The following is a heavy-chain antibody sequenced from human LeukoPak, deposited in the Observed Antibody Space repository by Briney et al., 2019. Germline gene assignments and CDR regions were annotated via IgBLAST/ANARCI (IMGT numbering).Heavy chain of an antibody. CDR1: GGSIRSYY. CDR3: ASHGTPNSYFDN. J-gene: IGHJ4*02. V-gene: IGHV4-59*08. D-gene: IGHD4-23*01. Sequence: SETLSLTCTVSGGSIRSYYWSWIRQPPGKGLEWIGYIYYSGSTNYNPSLKSRVTISIDTSKNQFSLKLSSVTAADTAVYYCASHGTPNSYFDNWGQGILVTVSS. CDR2: IYYSGST.